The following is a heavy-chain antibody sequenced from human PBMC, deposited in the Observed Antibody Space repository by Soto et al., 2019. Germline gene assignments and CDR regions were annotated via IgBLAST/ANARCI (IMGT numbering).Heavy chain of an antibody. CDR1: GCSVSSGSYY. CDR3: ARDPY. CDR2: IYYSGST. J-gene: IGHJ4*02. Sequence: ETLSLTCTVSGCSVSSGSYYWSWIRQPPGKGLEWIGYIYYSGSTNYNPSLKSRVTISVDTSKNQFSLKLSSVTAADTAVYYCARDPYWGQGTLVTVSS. V-gene: IGHV4-61*01.